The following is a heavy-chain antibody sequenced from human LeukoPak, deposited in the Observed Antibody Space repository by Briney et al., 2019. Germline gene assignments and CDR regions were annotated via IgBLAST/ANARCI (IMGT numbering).Heavy chain of an antibody. CDR3: ARDLREGDFDY. CDR2: ISSSSSYI. D-gene: IGHD1-26*01. Sequence: PGGSLRLSCAASGFTFSSYSMNWVRQAPGKGLEWVSSISSSSSYIYYADSVKGRFTISRDNAKNTLYLQMNSLRAEDTAVYYCARDLREGDFDYWGQGTLVTVSS. J-gene: IGHJ4*02. V-gene: IGHV3-21*01. CDR1: GFTFSSYS.